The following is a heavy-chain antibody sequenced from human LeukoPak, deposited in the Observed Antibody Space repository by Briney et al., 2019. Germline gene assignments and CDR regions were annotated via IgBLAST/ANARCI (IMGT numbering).Heavy chain of an antibody. CDR2: INPNSCGT. CDR1: GYTFTGYY. V-gene: IGHV1-2*02. J-gene: IGHJ5*02. D-gene: IGHD2-8*01. CDR3: AKGRLYCNKGICNNWFDP. Sequence: EASEKVSCKASGYTFTGYYMHWVRQAPAQGLEGMGWINPNSCGTNYAQKLQGRVTMTRDTSINTAYMELSRLRSDDTAVYYCAKGRLYCNKGICNNWFDPWGQGTLVTVSS.